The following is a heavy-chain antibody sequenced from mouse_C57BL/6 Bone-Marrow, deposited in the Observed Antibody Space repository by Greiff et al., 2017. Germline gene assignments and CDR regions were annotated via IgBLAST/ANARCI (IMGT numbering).Heavy chain of an antibody. CDR2: ISDGGSYT. Sequence: EVKLMESGGGLVKPGGSLKLSCAASGFTFSSYAMSWVRQTPEKRLEWVATISDGGSYTYYPDNVKGRVPISSDNAKNNLYLQMSHLKSEDTAMYYCAREGGYSRFWGQGTTLTVSS. D-gene: IGHD2-3*01. J-gene: IGHJ2*01. CDR1: GFTFSSYA. CDR3: AREGGYSRF. V-gene: IGHV5-4*01.